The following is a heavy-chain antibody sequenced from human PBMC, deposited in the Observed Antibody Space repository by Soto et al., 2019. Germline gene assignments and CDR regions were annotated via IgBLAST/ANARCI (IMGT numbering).Heavy chain of an antibody. D-gene: IGHD1-20*01. Sequence: EVQLVESGGGLVQPGRSLRLSCAASGFTFDDHAMHWVRQAPGKGLEWVSGISWNSGSIGYADSVKGRFTISRDNAKNSLYLQMNSLRAEDTALYYCAKDHNWNTGGVLDYWGQGTLVTVSS. J-gene: IGHJ4*02. CDR1: GFTFDDHA. CDR3: AKDHNWNTGGVLDY. CDR2: ISWNSGSI. V-gene: IGHV3-9*01.